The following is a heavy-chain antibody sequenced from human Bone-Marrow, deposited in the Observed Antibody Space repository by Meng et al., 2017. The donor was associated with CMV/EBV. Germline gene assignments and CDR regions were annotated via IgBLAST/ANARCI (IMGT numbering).Heavy chain of an antibody. CDR1: EVTFNSYW. CDR2: ISSSGSTI. CDR3: AREVPYCSSTSCYPNYLDY. Sequence: GGSLRLSWTISEVTFNSYWMSWVRQAPGKGLEWVSYISSSGSTIYYADSVKGRFTISRDNAKNSLYLQMNSLRAEDTAVYYCAREVPYCSSTSCYPNYLDYWGQGTLVTVSS. J-gene: IGHJ4*02. D-gene: IGHD2-2*01. V-gene: IGHV3-48*03.